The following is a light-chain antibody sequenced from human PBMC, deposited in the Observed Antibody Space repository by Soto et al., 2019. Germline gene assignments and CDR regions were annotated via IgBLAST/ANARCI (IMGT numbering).Light chain of an antibody. J-gene: IGLJ1*01. CDR2: DDT. CDR3: SSYARTRA. V-gene: IGLV2-14*01. CDR1: SSDLVGYNY. Sequence: QSALTQPASVSGSPGQSITISCTGTSSDLVGYNYVSWYQQHPGKAPKLMIYDDTNRPSGVSNRFSGSKSGNTASLTISGLQAEDEADYYCSSYARTRAFGTGTKVTVL.